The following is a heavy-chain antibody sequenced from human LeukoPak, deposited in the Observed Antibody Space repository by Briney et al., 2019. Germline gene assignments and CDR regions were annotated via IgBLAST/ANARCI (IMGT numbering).Heavy chain of an antibody. D-gene: IGHD5-18*01. J-gene: IGHJ4*02. CDR3: ARHEAQYSYGYGIFDY. CDR1: GGSISSYY. Sequence: SETLSLTCTVSGGSISSYYWSWIRQPPGKGLEWIGYIYYSGSTNYNPSLKSRVTISVDTSKNQFSLKLSSVTAADTAVYYCARHEAQYSYGYGIFDYWGQGTLVTVSS. V-gene: IGHV4-59*08. CDR2: IYYSGST.